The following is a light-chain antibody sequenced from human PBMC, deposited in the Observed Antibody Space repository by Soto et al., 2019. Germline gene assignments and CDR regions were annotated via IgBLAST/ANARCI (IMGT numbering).Light chain of an antibody. Sequence: EMVLTQSPGTLSLSPGERASLSCRASQSVSSSYLAWYQQKPGQAPRLLMFGTSNRATDIPDRFGGSGSGTDFTLTISRLEPEDVAVYYCQHYSRTLPWTFGQGTKVDIK. V-gene: IGKV3-20*01. CDR3: QHYSRTLPWT. CDR1: QSVSSSY. J-gene: IGKJ1*01. CDR2: GTS.